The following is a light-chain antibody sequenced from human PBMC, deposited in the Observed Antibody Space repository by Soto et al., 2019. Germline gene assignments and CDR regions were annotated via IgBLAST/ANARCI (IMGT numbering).Light chain of an antibody. CDR1: QSFNTW. V-gene: IGKV1-5*03. J-gene: IGKJ2*01. Sequence: DVQMTQSPSSLSPSVGDRVTIASRASQSFNTWLAWYQQKPGKAPKLLIYKTSILESGFPSRFSGSGSGTEFTLTIISLQPEDSATYYCQQYNSYPYTFGHGTQLEIK. CDR2: KTS. CDR3: QQYNSYPYT.